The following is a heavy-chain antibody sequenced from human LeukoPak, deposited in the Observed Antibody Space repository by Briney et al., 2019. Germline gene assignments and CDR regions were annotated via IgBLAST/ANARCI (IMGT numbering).Heavy chain of an antibody. Sequence: GGSLRLSCAASGFTFSNYWMHWVRQAPGKGLVWVSRINSDGINTSYADSVKGRFAISRDNAKNTLNLQMNSLRAEDTAVYYCARDLGQYYDTSDNWFDPWGQGTLVTVSS. CDR2: INSDGINT. CDR1: GFTFSNYW. J-gene: IGHJ5*02. D-gene: IGHD3-22*01. V-gene: IGHV3-74*01. CDR3: ARDLGQYYDTSDNWFDP.